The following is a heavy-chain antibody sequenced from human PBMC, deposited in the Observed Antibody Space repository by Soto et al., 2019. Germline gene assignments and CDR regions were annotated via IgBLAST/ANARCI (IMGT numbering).Heavy chain of an antibody. D-gene: IGHD3-3*01. J-gene: IGHJ4*02. CDR1: GFTFSNAW. CDR2: IKSKTEGGTT. CDR3: TTASGVDY. V-gene: IGHV3-15*01. Sequence: EVQLVESGGGLVKPGGSLRLSCAASGFTFSNAWMSWVRQAPGKGLEWVGRIKSKTEGGTTDYAAPVKGRFTISRDDSKNTLYLQMNSLKTEDTAVYYCTTASGVDYWGQGTLVTVSS.